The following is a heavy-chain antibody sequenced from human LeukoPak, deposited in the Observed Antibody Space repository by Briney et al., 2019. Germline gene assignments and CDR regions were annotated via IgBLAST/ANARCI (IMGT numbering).Heavy chain of an antibody. J-gene: IGHJ6*03. D-gene: IGHD3-9*01. CDR3: AREFLDYDILTGYYARYYYMDV. V-gene: IGHV1-18*01. CDR2: ISAYNGNT. CDR1: GYTFTSYG. Sequence: GASVKASCKASGYTFTSYGISWVRQAPGQGLEWMGWISAYNGNTNYAQKLQGRVTMTTDTSTSTAYMELRSLRSDDTAVYYCAREFLDYDILTGYYARYYYMDVWGKGTTVTVSS.